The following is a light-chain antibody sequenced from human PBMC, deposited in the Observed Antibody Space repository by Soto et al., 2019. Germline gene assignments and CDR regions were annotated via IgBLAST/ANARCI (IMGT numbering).Light chain of an antibody. CDR1: QSVSSY. J-gene: IGKJ5*01. CDR3: QQRSNWPS. CDR2: DAS. Sequence: IVLTQSPATLSLSPGERATLSCRASQSVSSYLAWYHHKPGQAPRLLIYDASNRATGLPARFSGSGSGTDFTLTISSLEPEDFALYYCQQRSNWPSFGQGTRLEIK. V-gene: IGKV3-11*01.